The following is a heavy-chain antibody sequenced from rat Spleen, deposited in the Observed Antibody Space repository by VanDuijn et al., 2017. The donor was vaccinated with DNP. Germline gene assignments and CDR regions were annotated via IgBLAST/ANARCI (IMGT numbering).Heavy chain of an antibody. D-gene: IGHD1-11*01. CDR1: GFPFSDYF. CDR2: IPGSGGST. J-gene: IGHJ2*01. CDR3: ARRVYGGYFDY. Sequence: EVQLVESGGGLVQPGRSLKLSCAASGFPFSDYFMAWVRQAPNKGLEWVASIPGSGGSTYYPDSVRGRFTISRDNAKNTLDLQMNSLRSEDTATYYCARRVYGGYFDYWGQGVMVTVSS. V-gene: IGHV5-25*01.